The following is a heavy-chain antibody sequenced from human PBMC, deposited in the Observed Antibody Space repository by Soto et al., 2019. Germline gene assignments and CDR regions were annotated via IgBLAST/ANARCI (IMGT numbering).Heavy chain of an antibody. CDR2: IQSGGPT. CDR3: ARDDVLCDGGRCYGVPLDV. J-gene: IGHJ6*04. D-gene: IGHD2-15*01. CDR1: GFTVSSKY. Sequence: EVQLVESGGGLVQPGGSLRLSCAASGFTVSSKYMSWVRQAPGKGLEWVSLIQSGGPTYYADSVKGRFTISRDTSDNTGHLQMDSLRAEDTAVYYCARDDVLCDGGRCYGVPLDVCGKGTTVTVAS. V-gene: IGHV3-66*01.